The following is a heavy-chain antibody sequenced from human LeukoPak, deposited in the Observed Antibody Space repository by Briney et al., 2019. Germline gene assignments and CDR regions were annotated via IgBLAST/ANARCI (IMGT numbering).Heavy chain of an antibody. CDR1: GFTFSSYA. CDR3: ARVPSSGFYKGFFDY. Sequence: GGSLRLSCAASGFTFSSYAMSWVRQAPGKGLEWVSAISGSGGSTYYADSVKGRFTISRDNAKNSVYLQMNSLRAEDTAVYYCARVPSSGFYKGFFDYWGQGTLVTVSS. J-gene: IGHJ4*02. CDR2: ISGSGGST. V-gene: IGHV3-23*01. D-gene: IGHD3-22*01.